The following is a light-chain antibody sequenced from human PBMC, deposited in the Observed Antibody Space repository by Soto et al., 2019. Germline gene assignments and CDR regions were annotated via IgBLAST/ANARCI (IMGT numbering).Light chain of an antibody. CDR2: DVS. CDR1: QSLLRSNGVTF. V-gene: IGKV2D-29*01. J-gene: IGKJ1*01. CDR3: QQTYSRVRT. Sequence: DIVMSQAPLSLSVTPGQPASISCKSTQSLLRSNGVTFLSWYLQKPGQPPQLLIYDVSNRFSGVPDRFSGSGSGTDFTLTISSLQPEDFATYYCQQTYSRVRTFGQGTKVEIK.